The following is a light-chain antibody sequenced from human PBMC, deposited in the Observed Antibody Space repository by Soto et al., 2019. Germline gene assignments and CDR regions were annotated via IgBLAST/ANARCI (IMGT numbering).Light chain of an antibody. CDR3: QQRSDWPLT. CDR1: QSVSSY. CDR2: DAS. V-gene: IGKV3-11*01. J-gene: IGKJ4*01. Sequence: EIVLTQSPATLSLSPGESATLSCMASQSVSSYLAWYQQKPGQAPRLLIYDASNRATGIPARFSGSGSGTDFTLTISSLEPEDFAVYYCQQRSDWPLTFGGGTKVDI.